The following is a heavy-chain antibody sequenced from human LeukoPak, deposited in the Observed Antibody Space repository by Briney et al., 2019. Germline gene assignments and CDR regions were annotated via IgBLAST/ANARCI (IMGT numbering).Heavy chain of an antibody. J-gene: IGHJ3*02. D-gene: IGHD3-10*01. CDR2: IIPILGIA. Sequence: SVKVSCKASGGTFSSYAISWVRQAPGQGLEWMGRIIPILGIANYAQKFQGRVTITADKSTSTAYMELSSLRSEDTAVYYCASRITMVRGGVRARDAFDIWGQGTMVTVSS. CDR3: ASRITMVRGGVRARDAFDI. V-gene: IGHV1-69*04. CDR1: GGTFSSYA.